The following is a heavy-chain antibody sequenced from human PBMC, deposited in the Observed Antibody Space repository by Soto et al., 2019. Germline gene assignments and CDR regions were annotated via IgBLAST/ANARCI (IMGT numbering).Heavy chain of an antibody. J-gene: IGHJ6*02. CDR1: GYTFTSYY. Sequence: ASVKVSCKASGYTFTSYYMHWVRQAPGQGLEWMGIINPSGGSTSYAQKFQGRVTMTRDTSTSTVYMELSSLRSEDTAVYYCARDREHCSGGSCYLHFYYYGMDVWGQGTTVTVSS. V-gene: IGHV1-46*01. D-gene: IGHD2-15*01. CDR2: INPSGGST. CDR3: ARDREHCSGGSCYLHFYYYGMDV.